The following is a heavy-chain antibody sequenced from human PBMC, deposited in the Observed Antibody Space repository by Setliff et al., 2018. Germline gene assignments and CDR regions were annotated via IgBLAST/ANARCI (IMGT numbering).Heavy chain of an antibody. CDR1: GESFDNHY. CDR3: ARGRIAERPEAIDY. CDR2: INHRGFT. V-gene: IGHV4-34*01. Sequence: SETLSLTCAVYGESFDNHYWTWIRQPPGERLEWIGEINHRGFTDYKPSPKSRLTMSVDTSRNQFSLNLGSVTAADTGVYYCARGRIAERPEAIDYWGQGTPVTVSS. D-gene: IGHD6-6*01. J-gene: IGHJ4*02.